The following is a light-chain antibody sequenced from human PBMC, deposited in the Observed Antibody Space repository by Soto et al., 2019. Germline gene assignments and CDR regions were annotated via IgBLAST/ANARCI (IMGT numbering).Light chain of an antibody. V-gene: IGLV2-14*01. J-gene: IGLJ6*01. CDR1: RSDVGGYNF. CDR3: GSYTLSNTYV. Sequence: QSALTQPASVSGSPGQSITVSCTGTRSDVGGYNFVSWYQQHPGKAPKLMIFEVTNRPSGVSDRFSGSKSGNTASLTISGLQAEDEADYFCGSYTLSNTYVFGSGTNLTVL. CDR2: EVT.